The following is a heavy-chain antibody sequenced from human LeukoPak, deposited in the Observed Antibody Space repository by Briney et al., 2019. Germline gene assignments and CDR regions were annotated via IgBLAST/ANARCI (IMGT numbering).Heavy chain of an antibody. V-gene: IGHV3-30-3*01. D-gene: IGHD3-9*01. CDR2: ISYDGSNK. CDR3: ARAQVLRYFDWLSDAFDI. Sequence: GGSLRLSCAASGFTFGSYAMHWVRQAPGKGLEWVAVISYDGSNKYYADSVKGRFTISRDNAKNSLYLQMNSLRAEDTAVYYCARAQVLRYFDWLSDAFDIWGQGTMVTVSS. CDR1: GFTFGSYA. J-gene: IGHJ3*02.